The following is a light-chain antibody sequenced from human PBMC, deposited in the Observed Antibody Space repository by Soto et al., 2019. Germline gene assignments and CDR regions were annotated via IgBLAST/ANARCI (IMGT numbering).Light chain of an antibody. V-gene: IGKV1-8*01. CDR1: QGISSY. Sequence: AIRMTQSPSSLSASTGDRVSITCRASQGISSYLAWYQQKPGKAPKLLIYAASTLQSGVPSRFRGSGSGTDFPLTVRCLQSEDFATYYCQQYYTYPPTFGQGTKVEIK. J-gene: IGKJ1*01. CDR3: QQYYTYPPT. CDR2: AAS.